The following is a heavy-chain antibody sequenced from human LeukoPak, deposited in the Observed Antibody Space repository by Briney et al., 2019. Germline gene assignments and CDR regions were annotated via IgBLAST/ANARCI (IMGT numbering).Heavy chain of an antibody. J-gene: IGHJ5*02. D-gene: IGHD3-10*01. CDR2: IYTSGST. CDR1: GGSISSYY. V-gene: IGHV4-4*07. CDR3: ARLSPWERGYGYGSGRGRWFDP. Sequence: SETLSLTCTVSGGSISSYYWSWIRQPAGKGLEWIGRIYTSGSTNYNPSLKSRVTMSVDTSKNQFSLKLSSVTAADTAVYYCARLSPWERGYGYGSGRGRWFDPWGQGTLVTVSS.